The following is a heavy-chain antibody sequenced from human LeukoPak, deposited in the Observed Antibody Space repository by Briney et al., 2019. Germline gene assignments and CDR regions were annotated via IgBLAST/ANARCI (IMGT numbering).Heavy chain of an antibody. CDR3: ARGEAHAYDSSGYCDY. J-gene: IGHJ4*02. CDR2: INPSGGST. V-gene: IGHV1-46*01. CDR1: GYTFTTYD. D-gene: IGHD3-22*01. Sequence: GASVKVSCKASGYTFTTYDVHWVRQAPGQGLEWMGIINPSGGSTSYPRDFQGRATMTSDTSTSTVLMELSSLRSDDTAIYYCARGEAHAYDSSGYCDYWGQGTLGTVSS.